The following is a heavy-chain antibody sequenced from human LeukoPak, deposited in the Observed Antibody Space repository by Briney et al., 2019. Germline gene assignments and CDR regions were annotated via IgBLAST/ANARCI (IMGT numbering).Heavy chain of an antibody. CDR2: IRYDGSNK. CDR3: AKDLSGDVVVPAARRIRGFDY. D-gene: IGHD2-2*01. J-gene: IGHJ4*02. V-gene: IGHV3-30*02. Sequence: AGGSLRLSCAASGFTFSSYGMHWVRQAPGKGLEWVAFIRYDGSNKYYADSVKGRFTISRDNSKNTLYLQMNSLRAEDTAVYCCAKDLSGDVVVPAARRIRGFDYWGQGTLVTVSS. CDR1: GFTFSSYG.